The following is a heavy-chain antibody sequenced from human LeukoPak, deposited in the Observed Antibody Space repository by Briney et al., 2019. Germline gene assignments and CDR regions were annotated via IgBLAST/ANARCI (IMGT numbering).Heavy chain of an antibody. CDR1: GFTFSTYG. CDR2: VSYDGNNE. V-gene: IGHV3-30*18. Sequence: PGGSLRLSCAASGFTFSTYGMHWVRQAPGKGLEWVAVVSYDGNNEYYADSVKGRFTVSRDNSKSTLYLQMNSLRAEDTAVYYCAKDHAAGRFCSSTICYAPFDYWGQGTLVTVSS. D-gene: IGHD2-2*01. CDR3: AKDHAAGRFCSSTICYAPFDY. J-gene: IGHJ4*02.